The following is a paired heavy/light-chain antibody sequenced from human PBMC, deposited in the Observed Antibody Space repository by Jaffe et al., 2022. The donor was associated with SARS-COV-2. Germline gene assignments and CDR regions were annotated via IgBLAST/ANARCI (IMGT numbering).Light chain of an antibody. CDR2: RSN. J-gene: IGLJ3*02. CDR3: AAWDDDLSGWV. CDR1: GSTIGNNY. V-gene: IGLV1-47*01. Sequence: QSVLTQPPSASGTPGQRVTISCSGSGSTIGNNYVYWYQQFSGTAPKLLIFRSNQRPSGVPDRFSASKSGTSASLAISDLRSEDEADYYCAAWDDDLSGWVFGGGTKLTVL.
Heavy chain of an antibody. CDR3: ARHDRRSPPSYYYGFDV. J-gene: IGHJ6*02. CDR1: GGSISGSSNY. Sequence: QLQLQESGPGLVKPSETLSLTCTVSGGSISGSSNYWTWIRQVPGKGLEWIGSVCYGVTSYYNPALKSRVSISVDTSNKQFSLKLNSMTAADTAVYYCARHDRRSPPSYYYGFDVWGQGTTVTVFS. D-gene: IGHD3-3*01. CDR2: VCYGVTS. V-gene: IGHV4-39*01.